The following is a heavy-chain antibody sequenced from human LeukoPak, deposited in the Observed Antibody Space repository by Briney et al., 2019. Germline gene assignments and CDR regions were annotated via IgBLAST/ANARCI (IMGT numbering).Heavy chain of an antibody. CDR2: IYTSGST. CDR1: GGSISSCY. V-gene: IGHV4-4*07. D-gene: IGHD1-1*01. CDR3: ARDLGPGTAYAFDI. J-gene: IGHJ3*02. Sequence: SETLSLTCTVSGGSISSCYWSWIRQPAGKGLEWIGRIYTSGSTNYNPSLKRRVTMSVDTSKNQFSLKLSSVTAADTAVYYCARDLGPGTAYAFDIWGQGTMVTVSS.